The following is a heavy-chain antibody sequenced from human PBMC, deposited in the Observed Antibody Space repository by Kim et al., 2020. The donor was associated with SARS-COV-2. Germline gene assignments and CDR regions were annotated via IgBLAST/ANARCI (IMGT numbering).Heavy chain of an antibody. D-gene: IGHD3-9*01. V-gene: IGHV4-39*01. CDR1: GGSISSSSYY. Sequence: SETLSLTCTVSGGSISSSSYYWGWIRQPPGKGLEWIGSIYYSGSTYYNPSLKSRVTISVDTSKNQFSLKLSSVTAADTAVYYCARGLRYFDWPTEAKGWFDPWGQGTLVTVSS. CDR3: ARGLRYFDWPTEAKGWFDP. J-gene: IGHJ5*02. CDR2: IYYSGST.